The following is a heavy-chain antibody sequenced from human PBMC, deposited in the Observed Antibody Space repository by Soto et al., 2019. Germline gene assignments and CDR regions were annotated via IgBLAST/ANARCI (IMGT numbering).Heavy chain of an antibody. CDR1: GYTFVAFD. D-gene: IGHD2-15*01. Sequence: QVQLVQSGAEVKKPGASVKVSCKASGYTFVAFDIAWVRQASGQGLGWVGWVNPDTGDTAYKREFQGRLSMTRETSINTVLMELSSLAPDDTAMYFCVRQAGGASTPGDDYWGQGTLVTVSP. CDR2: VNPDTGDT. V-gene: IGHV1-8*01. CDR3: VRQAGGASTPGDDY. J-gene: IGHJ4*02.